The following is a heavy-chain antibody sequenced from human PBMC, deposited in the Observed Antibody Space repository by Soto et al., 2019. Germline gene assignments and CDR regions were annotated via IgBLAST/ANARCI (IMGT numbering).Heavy chain of an antibody. Sequence: GESLKISCKGSGYSFTSYWIGWVRQMPGKGLEWMGIIYPGDSDTRYSPTFQGQVTITANKSLSTAYLQWSSLKASDTAMYYCARRSVLGGYFDYWGQGTLVTVSS. CDR2: IYPGDSDT. CDR1: GYSFTSYW. CDR3: ARRSVLGGYFDY. J-gene: IGHJ4*02. D-gene: IGHD3-16*01. V-gene: IGHV5-51*01.